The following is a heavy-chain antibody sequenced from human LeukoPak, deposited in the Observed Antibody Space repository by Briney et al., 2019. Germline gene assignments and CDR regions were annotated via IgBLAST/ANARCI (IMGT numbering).Heavy chain of an antibody. CDR3: AKVRGSGWYGDFQH. CDR2: ISWNSGSI. Sequence: SLRLSCAASGFTFDDYAMHWVRQAPGKGLEWVSGISWNSGSIGYADSVKGRFTISRDNAKNSLHLQMNSLRAEDTALYYCAKVRGSGWYGDFQHWGQGTLVTVSS. D-gene: IGHD6-19*01. J-gene: IGHJ1*01. CDR1: GFTFDDYA. V-gene: IGHV3-9*01.